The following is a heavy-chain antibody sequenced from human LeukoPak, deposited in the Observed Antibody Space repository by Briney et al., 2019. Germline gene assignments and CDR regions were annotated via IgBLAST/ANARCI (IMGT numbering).Heavy chain of an antibody. CDR3: ARMEGYSYSDY. D-gene: IGHD5-18*01. CDR1: GGTFSSYA. V-gene: IGHV1-69*13. CDR2: IIPIFGTA. Sequence: ASVKVSCKASGGTFSSYAISWVRQAPGQGLEWMGGIIPIFGTANFAQKFQDRVTIIADESTSTAYMELSSLRSEDTAVYYCARMEGYSYSDYWGQGTLVTVSS. J-gene: IGHJ4*02.